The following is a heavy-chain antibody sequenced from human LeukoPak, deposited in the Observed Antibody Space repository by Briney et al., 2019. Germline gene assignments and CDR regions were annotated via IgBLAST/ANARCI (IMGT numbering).Heavy chain of an antibody. CDR2: ISGSGGST. V-gene: IGHV3-23*01. CDR1: GFTFSSYA. D-gene: IGHD2-2*01. J-gene: IGHJ3*02. Sequence: GGPLRLSCAASGFTFSSYAMSWVRQAPGKGLEWVSAISGSGGSTYYADSVKGRFTISRDNSKNTLYLQMNSLRAEDTAVYYCAKDSQNIVVVPAAVVSAFDIWGQGTMVTVSS. CDR3: AKDSQNIVVVPAAVVSAFDI.